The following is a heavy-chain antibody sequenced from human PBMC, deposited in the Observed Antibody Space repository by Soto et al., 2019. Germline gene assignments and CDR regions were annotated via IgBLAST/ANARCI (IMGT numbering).Heavy chain of an antibody. CDR1: GYTFTTYG. J-gene: IGHJ4*02. CDR2: ITTDKGKT. Sequence: QVQLVQSGPEVKKPGASVKVSCKSSGYTFTTYGISWVRQAPGQGLAWMGWITTDKGKTTYSPKFQGRVTMTPDTSTSKAYIELRSLRSDDTAVYYCATRSPAFDYWGQGTLVTVSS. CDR3: ATRSPAFDY. V-gene: IGHV1-18*01.